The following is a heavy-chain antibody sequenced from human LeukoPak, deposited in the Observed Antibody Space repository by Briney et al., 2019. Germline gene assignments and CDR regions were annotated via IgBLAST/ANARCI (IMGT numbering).Heavy chain of an antibody. J-gene: IGHJ4*02. V-gene: IGHV4-59*01. CDR2: IYYSGST. CDR1: GGSISSYY. CDR3: ARVGGYGGRYFDY. D-gene: IGHD4-23*01. Sequence: SATLSLTCTVSGGSISSYYWSWIRQPPGKGLEWIGYIYYSGSTNYNPSLKSRVTISVDTSKNQFSLKLSSVTAADTAVYYCARVGGYGGRYFDYWGQGTLVTVSS.